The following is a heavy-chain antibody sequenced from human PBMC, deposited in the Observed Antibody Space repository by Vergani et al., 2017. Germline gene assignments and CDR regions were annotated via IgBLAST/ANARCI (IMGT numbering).Heavy chain of an antibody. CDR3: AKEGGGYCSGGTCYPEY. CDR1: GFTFNSYG. J-gene: IGHJ4*02. V-gene: IGHV3-30*02. CDR2: IRSDESRR. D-gene: IGHD2-15*01. Sequence: QVQLVESGGGVVQPGGSLRLSCAASGFTFNSYGMHWVRQAPGKGVEWVASIRSDESRRYYGDSMEGPFTISRDNYKNTLFLQMKSLRPEDTAVYYCAKEGGGYCSGGTCYPEYWGQGTLVIVSS.